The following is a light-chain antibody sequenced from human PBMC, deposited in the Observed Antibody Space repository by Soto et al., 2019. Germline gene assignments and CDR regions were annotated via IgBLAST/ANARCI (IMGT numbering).Light chain of an antibody. CDR1: QSVSSY. Sequence: EIVLTQSPATLSLSPGERATLSCRASQSVSSYLAWYQQKPGQAPRLLIYDASNRSTGIPARFSGSGSGTEFTLTISSLEPEDFAVYYCQQRSNWPPTFGGGTKVEIK. V-gene: IGKV3-11*01. J-gene: IGKJ4*01. CDR2: DAS. CDR3: QQRSNWPPT.